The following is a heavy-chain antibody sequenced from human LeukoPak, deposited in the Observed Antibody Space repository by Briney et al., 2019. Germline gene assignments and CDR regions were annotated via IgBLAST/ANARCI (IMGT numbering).Heavy chain of an antibody. CDR2: ISYGGHNK. Sequence: PGGSLRLSCTASGSTFSSYAMHWVRQAPGKGLEWVAVISYGGHNKYYADSVKGRFTISRDNSKNTLFLEMNSLRAEDTAVYYCAKDLQYCSSSSCYFTPIMDVWGQGTTVTVSS. CDR3: AKDLQYCSSSSCYFTPIMDV. D-gene: IGHD2-2*01. CDR1: GSTFSSYA. V-gene: IGHV3-30-3*01. J-gene: IGHJ6*02.